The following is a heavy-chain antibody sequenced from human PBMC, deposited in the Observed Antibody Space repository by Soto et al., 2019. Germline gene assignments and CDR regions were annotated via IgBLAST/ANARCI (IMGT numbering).Heavy chain of an antibody. V-gene: IGHV6-1*01. CDR1: GDSVSSDSAA. CDR3: ARDWRHSSSSPDYYYYGMDV. J-gene: IGHJ6*02. Sequence: SQTLSLTCAISGDSVSSDSAAWNWIRQSPSRGLEWLGRTYYRSKWYNDYAVSVKSRITINPDTSKNQFSLQLNSVTPEDTAVYYCARDWRHSSSSPDYYYYGMDVWGQGTTVTVSS. D-gene: IGHD6-6*01. CDR2: TYYRSKWYN.